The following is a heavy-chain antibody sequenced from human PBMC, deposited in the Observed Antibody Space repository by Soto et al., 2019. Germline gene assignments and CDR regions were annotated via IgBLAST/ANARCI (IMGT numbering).Heavy chain of an antibody. CDR1: GFTFTSSA. D-gene: IGHD3-10*01. V-gene: IGHV1-58*02. CDR3: AAYTTMVRGVMDFEY. CDR2: IVVGSGNT. Sequence: GASVKVSCKASGFTFTSSAMQWVRQARGQRLEWIGWIVVGSGNTNYAQKFQERVTITRDMSTSTAYMELSSLRSEDTAVYYCAAYTTMVRGVMDFEYWGQGTLVTVSS. J-gene: IGHJ4*02.